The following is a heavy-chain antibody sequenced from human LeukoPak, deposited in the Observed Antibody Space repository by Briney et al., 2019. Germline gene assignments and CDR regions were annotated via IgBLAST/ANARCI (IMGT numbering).Heavy chain of an antibody. D-gene: IGHD3-22*01. V-gene: IGHV4-59*08. J-gene: IGHJ4*02. CDR1: GGSISSYY. Sequence: PSETLSLTCTVSGGSISSYYWSWIRQPPGKGLEWIGYIYYSGSTNYNPSLKSRVTISVDTSKNQFSLKLSSVTAADTAVYYCARVGVNGPHYYDSSGYYYDYWGQGTLVTVFS. CDR2: IYYSGST. CDR3: ARVGVNGPHYYDSSGYYYDY.